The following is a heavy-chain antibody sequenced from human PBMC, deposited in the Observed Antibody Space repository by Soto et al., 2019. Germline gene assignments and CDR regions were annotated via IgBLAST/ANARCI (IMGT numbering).Heavy chain of an antibody. J-gene: IGHJ3*02. CDR2: ITAGGDGT. Sequence: EVQVLESGGGLVQPGGSLRLSCEASGITFSNYMMTWIRQAPGKGLEWVSTITAGGDGTYYADSVKGRFTISRETSKNMLSLKMNSLSVEDTAFYYCAPHVYCSVGSCQYDAFAIRGQGTMVTVSS. CDR1: GITFSNYM. V-gene: IGHV3-23*01. CDR3: APHVYCSVGSCQYDAFAI. D-gene: IGHD2-15*01.